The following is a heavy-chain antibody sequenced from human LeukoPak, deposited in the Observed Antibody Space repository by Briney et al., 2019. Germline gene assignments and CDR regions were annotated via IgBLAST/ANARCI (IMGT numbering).Heavy chain of an antibody. CDR3: ARGADHGGSYYPD. Sequence: GGSLRLSCAASGFGFSNSWMYWVRQGPGKGPVWVSRMKTDGTRIEYADSVKGRFTISRDNAKNTLFLQMSSLRVEVTAVYYCARGADHGGSYYPDWGQGTRVTVSS. V-gene: IGHV3-74*01. CDR2: MKTDGTRI. D-gene: IGHD3-10*01. J-gene: IGHJ4*02. CDR1: GFGFSNSW.